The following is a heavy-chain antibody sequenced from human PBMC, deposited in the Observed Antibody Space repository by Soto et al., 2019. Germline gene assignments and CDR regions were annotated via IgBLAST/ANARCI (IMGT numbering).Heavy chain of an antibody. D-gene: IGHD3-16*02. Sequence: QITLKESGPTLVKPTQTLTLTCTFSGFSLSTSGVGVGWIRQPPGKALEWLALIYWDDDKRYSPSLKSRLTTTKDTPKNQVSLTLPNMAPVNTATYYCAHRRLYYDYFGGSYRCGSFQHGGQGTLVPVSS. CDR2: IYWDDDK. V-gene: IGHV2-5*02. CDR1: GFSLSTSGVG. CDR3: AHRRLYYDYFGGSYRCGSFQH. J-gene: IGHJ1*01.